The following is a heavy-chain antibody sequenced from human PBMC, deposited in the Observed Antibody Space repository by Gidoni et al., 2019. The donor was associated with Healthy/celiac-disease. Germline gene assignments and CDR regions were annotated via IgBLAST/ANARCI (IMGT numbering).Heavy chain of an antibody. CDR2: IKQDGSEK. CDR1: GFTFSIYW. V-gene: IGHV3-7*03. Sequence: EVQLVASGGGLVQPGGSLSLSCAAPGFTFSIYWFSWFLQVPGKGLEWWANIKQDGSEKYYVYSVKGRFTISRDNAKNALYLQMNSLRAEDTAVYYCARAGSGLNYYGSGSKYYYYYGMDVWGQGTTVTVSS. D-gene: IGHD3-10*01. CDR3: ARAGSGLNYYGSGSKYYYYYGMDV. J-gene: IGHJ6*02.